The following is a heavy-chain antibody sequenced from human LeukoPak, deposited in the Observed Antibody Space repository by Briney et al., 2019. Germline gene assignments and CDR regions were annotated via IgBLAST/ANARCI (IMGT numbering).Heavy chain of an antibody. CDR2: IHPNNGDT. J-gene: IGHJ4*02. Sequence: ASVKVSCKASGYIFSGSGWYLYWLRQAPGQGLECMGWIHPNNGDTSYAQKFQGRVAMTRDTSISTPYMELRRLRPDDTAVYYCARDGPSQMVEFDYWGQGTQVTVSS. D-gene: IGHD3-10*01. V-gene: IGHV1-2*02. CDR1: GYIFSGSGWY. CDR3: ARDGPSQMVEFDY.